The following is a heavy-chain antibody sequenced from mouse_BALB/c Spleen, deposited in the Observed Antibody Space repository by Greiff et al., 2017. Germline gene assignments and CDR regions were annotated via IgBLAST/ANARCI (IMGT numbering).Heavy chain of an antibody. V-gene: IGHV5-4*02. Sequence: EVQVVESGGGLVKPGGSLKLSCAASGFTFSDYYMYWVRQTPEKRLEWVATISDGGSYTYYPDSVKGRFTISRDNAKNNLYLQMSSLKSEDTAMCICAREKSYNRDRGFAYWGEERLGTVSA. J-gene: IGHJ3*01. CDR1: GFTFSDYY. D-gene: IGHD1-1*01. CDR2: ISDGGSYT. CDR3: AREKSYNRDRGFAY.